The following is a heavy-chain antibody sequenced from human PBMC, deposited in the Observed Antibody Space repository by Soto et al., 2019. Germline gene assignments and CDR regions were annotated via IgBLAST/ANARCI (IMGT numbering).Heavy chain of an antibody. CDR2: VSASGLNT. CDR1: LFTFSTYA. V-gene: IGHV3-23*01. Sequence: GWSLRLSCSASLFTFSTYAMSWVRQAPGKGLEWVSGVSASGLNTDYADSVKGRFTISRDNSKNTLYLQMNSLRAEDTAVYYCAKDQLVPFEYWGQGTLVTVSS. D-gene: IGHD6-13*01. CDR3: AKDQLVPFEY. J-gene: IGHJ4*02.